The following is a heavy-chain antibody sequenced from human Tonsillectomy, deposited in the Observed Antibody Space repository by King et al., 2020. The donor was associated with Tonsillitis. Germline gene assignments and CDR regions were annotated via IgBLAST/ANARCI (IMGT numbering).Heavy chain of an antibody. D-gene: IGHD4-17*01. CDR1: GFTFSFTNYA. Sequence: VQLVESGGGLVQPGGSLRLSCAASGFTFSFTNYAMSWVRQAPGKGLEWVSAFSGSGGYTYYADSVKGRFTISRDNSKNTLYLQMNSLGAEDTAVYYCAAFGDGDFDSWGQGTLVTVSS. V-gene: IGHV3-23*04. J-gene: IGHJ4*02. CDR3: AAFGDGDFDS. CDR2: FSGSGGYT.